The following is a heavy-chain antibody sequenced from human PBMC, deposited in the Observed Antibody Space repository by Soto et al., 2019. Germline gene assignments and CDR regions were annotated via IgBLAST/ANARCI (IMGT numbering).Heavy chain of an antibody. CDR2: ISYDGINK. Sequence: PGGSLRLSCAASGFTFSNYAMHWVRRAPGKGLECVALISYDGINKYYADSVKGRFTVPRDNSKSTLYLQMNSLRAEDTAVYYCVKDGVSGWSDYFFDYWGQGTLVTVSS. D-gene: IGHD6-19*01. CDR3: VKDGVSGWSDYFFDY. V-gene: IGHV3-30*18. J-gene: IGHJ4*02. CDR1: GFTFSNYA.